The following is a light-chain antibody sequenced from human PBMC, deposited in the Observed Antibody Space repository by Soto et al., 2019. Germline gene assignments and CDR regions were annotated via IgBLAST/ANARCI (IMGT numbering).Light chain of an antibody. CDR3: QNDGPSPLT. J-gene: IGKJ3*01. CDR1: QSVSSSY. CDR2: GAS. Sequence: IVLTQSPGTLSLSPGERATLSCRASQSVSSSYLAWYQQRPGQAPRLLIYGASSRATGIPDRFSGSGSGTDFTLTISRLEPEDFAVYYCQNDGPSPLTFGPGTKVDV. V-gene: IGKV3-20*01.